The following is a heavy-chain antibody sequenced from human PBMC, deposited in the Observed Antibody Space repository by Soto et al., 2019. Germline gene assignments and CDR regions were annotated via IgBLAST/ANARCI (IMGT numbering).Heavy chain of an antibody. CDR2: IIPIFGTA. D-gene: IGHD1-26*01. Sequence: ASVKVSCKASGFTFTSSAVQWVRQARGQRLEWIGGIIPIFGTANYAQKFQGRVTITADESTSTAYMELSSLRSEDTAVYYCARVRAGATHDAFDIWGQGTMVTVSS. V-gene: IGHV1-69*13. CDR1: GFTFTSSA. J-gene: IGHJ3*02. CDR3: ARVRAGATHDAFDI.